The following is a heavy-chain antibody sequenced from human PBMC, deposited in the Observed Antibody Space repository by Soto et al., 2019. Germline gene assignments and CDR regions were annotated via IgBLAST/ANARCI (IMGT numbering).Heavy chain of an antibody. CDR3: ARDSLWGVPAARLDYYYHGMDV. V-gene: IGHV1-69*06. J-gene: IGHJ6*02. CDR2: KIPIFGTA. D-gene: IGHD2-2*01. Sequence: SVKVSCKASGGTFSSYAISWVRQAPGKGLEWMGGKIPIFGTANYAQKFQGRVTITADKSTSTAYMELSSLRSEDKAVYYCARDSLWGVPAARLDYYYHGMDVWGQGTTVTVSS. CDR1: GGTFSSYA.